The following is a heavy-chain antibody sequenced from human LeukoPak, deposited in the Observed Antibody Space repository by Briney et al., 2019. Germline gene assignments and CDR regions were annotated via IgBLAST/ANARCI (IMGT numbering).Heavy chain of an antibody. CDR3: ARRYDAFDI. J-gene: IGHJ3*02. CDR2: IYYSGST. V-gene: IGHV4-39*01. CDR1: GVSISSSSYY. Sequence: PSETLSLTCTVSGVSISSSSYYWGWLRQPPGKGLEWIGSIYYSGSTYYNPSLKSRVTISVDTSKNQFSLKLSSVTAADTAVYYCARRYDAFDIWGQGAMVTVSS.